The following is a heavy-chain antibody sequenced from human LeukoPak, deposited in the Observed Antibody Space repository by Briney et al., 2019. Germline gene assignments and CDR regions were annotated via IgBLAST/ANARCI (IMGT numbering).Heavy chain of an antibody. Sequence: GGSLRLSCAASGFTFSNYAMSWVRQAPGKGLEWVSSFSGSGGSTYYADSVKGRFTISRDNSKNTLYLRINSLRAEDTAVYYCAKDFSGHDYWGQGTLVTISS. J-gene: IGHJ4*02. CDR2: FSGSGGST. V-gene: IGHV3-23*01. CDR1: GFTFSNYA. CDR3: AKDFSGHDY. D-gene: IGHD3-3*01.